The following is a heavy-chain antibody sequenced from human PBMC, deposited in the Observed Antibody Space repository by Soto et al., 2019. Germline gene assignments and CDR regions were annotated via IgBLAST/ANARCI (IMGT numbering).Heavy chain of an antibody. D-gene: IGHD3-16*02. CDR3: ARHNYDYIWGSYRTHFDY. J-gene: IGHJ4*02. Sequence: SETLSLTCTVSGGSISSSSYYWGWIRQPPGKGLEWIGSIYYSGSTYYNPSLKSRVTISVDTSKNQFSLKLSSVTAADTAVYYCARHNYDYIWGSYRTHFDYWGQGTLVTVSS. CDR1: GGSISSSSYY. CDR2: IYYSGST. V-gene: IGHV4-39*01.